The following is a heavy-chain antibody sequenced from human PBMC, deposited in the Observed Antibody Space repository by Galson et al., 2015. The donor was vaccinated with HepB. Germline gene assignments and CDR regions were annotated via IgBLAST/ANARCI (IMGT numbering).Heavy chain of an antibody. CDR3: AKGYGLFDL. Sequence: SLRLSCAASGFTFGSTAMTWVRQAPGKGLEWVSGISANGGSRFYAGSVKGRFTISRDNSKNTLSFQMNSLRAEDTAVYYCAKGYGLFDLWGQGTLGTVSS. CDR1: GFTFGSTA. CDR2: ISANGGSR. V-gene: IGHV3-23*01. D-gene: IGHD4-17*01. J-gene: IGHJ5*02.